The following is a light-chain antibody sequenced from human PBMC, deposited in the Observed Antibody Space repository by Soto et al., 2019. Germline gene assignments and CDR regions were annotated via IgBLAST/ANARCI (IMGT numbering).Light chain of an antibody. CDR1: QSIGHW. J-gene: IGKJ2*01. V-gene: IGKV1-5*03. CDR2: KAS. CDR3: QHYYGYSRA. Sequence: DIQMTQSPSTLSASVGDRVTITCRASQSIGHWLAWYQQKPGKAPKHLIYKASSLESGVPSRFSGSGSGTEFTLTISSRQPDDFATYYCQHYYGYSRAFGQGTKLEIK.